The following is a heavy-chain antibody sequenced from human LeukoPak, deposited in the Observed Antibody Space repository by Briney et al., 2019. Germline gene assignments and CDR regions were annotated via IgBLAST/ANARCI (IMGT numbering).Heavy chain of an antibody. CDR3: ARGRLLGYCSSTSCYNYYYYMDV. D-gene: IGHD2-2*02. CDR1: GHTFTSYG. J-gene: IGHJ6*03. V-gene: IGHV1-18*01. CDR2: ISAYNGNT. Sequence: ASVKVSCKASGHTFTSYGISWVRQAPGQGLEWMGWISAYNGNTNYAQKLQGRVTMTTDTSTSTAYMELRSLRSDDTAVYYCARGRLLGYCSSTSCYNYYYYMDVWGKGTTVTVSS.